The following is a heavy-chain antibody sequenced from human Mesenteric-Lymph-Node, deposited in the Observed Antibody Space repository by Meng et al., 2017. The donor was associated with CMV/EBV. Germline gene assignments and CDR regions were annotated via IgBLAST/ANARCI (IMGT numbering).Heavy chain of an antibody. CDR3: ARGNPTRSFHI. Sequence: SETLSLTCAVYGGSFSGYYWSWIRQPPGKGLEWIGEINHSGSTNYNPSLKSRVTISVDTSISTAYMELSRLRSDDTAVYYCARGNPTRSFHIWGQGTLVTVSS. D-gene: IGHD2/OR15-2a*01. CDR2: INHSGST. CDR1: GGSFSGYY. V-gene: IGHV4-34*01. J-gene: IGHJ4*02.